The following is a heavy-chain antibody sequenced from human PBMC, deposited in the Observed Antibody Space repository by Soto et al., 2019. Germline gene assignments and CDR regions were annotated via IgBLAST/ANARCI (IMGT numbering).Heavy chain of an antibody. J-gene: IGHJ5*02. CDR2: IYYSGST. V-gene: IGHV4-39*01. CDR1: GGSISSSSYY. D-gene: IGHD3-3*01. CDR3: ARSFYDFWSGYNWFDP. Sequence: PSETLSLTCTVSGGSISSSSYYWGWIRQPPGKGLEWIGSIYYSGSTYYNPSLKSRVTISVDTSKNQFSLKLSSVTAADTAVYYCARSFYDFWSGYNWFDPWGQGTLVTVSS.